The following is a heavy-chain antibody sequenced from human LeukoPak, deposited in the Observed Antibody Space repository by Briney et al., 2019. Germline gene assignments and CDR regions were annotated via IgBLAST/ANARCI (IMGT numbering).Heavy chain of an antibody. D-gene: IGHD4-17*01. CDR3: ARGTPADYGDYVLLDY. CDR1: GGSISSYY. Sequence: PSETLSLTCTVSGGSISSYYWSWIRQPPGKGLEWIGYIYHSGSTNYNPSLKSRVTISVDTSKNQFSLKLSSVTAADTAVYYCARGTPADYGDYVLLDYWGQGTLVTVSS. J-gene: IGHJ4*02. CDR2: IYHSGST. V-gene: IGHV4-59*01.